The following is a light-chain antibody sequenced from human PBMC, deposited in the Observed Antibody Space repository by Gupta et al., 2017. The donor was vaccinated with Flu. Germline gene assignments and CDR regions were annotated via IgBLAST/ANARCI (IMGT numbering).Light chain of an antibody. J-gene: IGKJ4*01. V-gene: IGKV3-15*01. CDR3: QQYNTWPPLT. Sequence: ATPSVSPGEGATLSWRGSQDVANQLAWYQQKPGKAPRLLIFAASTRATGIPARFSGSGSGTEFTLTISSLQSEDVAVYFCQQYNTWPPLTFGGGTNVEIK. CDR1: QDVANQ. CDR2: AAS.